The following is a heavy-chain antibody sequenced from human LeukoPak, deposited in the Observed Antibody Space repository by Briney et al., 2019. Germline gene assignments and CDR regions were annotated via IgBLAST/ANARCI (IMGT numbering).Heavy chain of an antibody. CDR3: ARGHTAMIFRGPVDY. CDR2: IYYSGST. Sequence: SETLSLTCTVSGGSISSYYWSWIRQPPGKGLEWIGYIYYSGSTNYNPSLKSRVTISVDTSKNQFSLKLSSVTAADTAVYYCARGHTAMIFRGPVDYWGQGTLVTVSS. V-gene: IGHV4-59*01. CDR1: GGSISSYY. D-gene: IGHD5-18*01. J-gene: IGHJ4*02.